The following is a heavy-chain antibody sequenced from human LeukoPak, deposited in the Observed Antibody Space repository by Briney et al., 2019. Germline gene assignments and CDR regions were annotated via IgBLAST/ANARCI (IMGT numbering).Heavy chain of an antibody. J-gene: IGHJ6*03. CDR2: IYYSGST. Sequence: SETLSLTCTVSGGSISSYYWSWIRQPPGKGLEWIGYIYYSGSTNYNPSLKSRVTISVDTSKNQFSLKLSSVIAADTAVYYCARVAGEYYYGSGSYYGSNYYYYYMDVWGKGTTVTISS. D-gene: IGHD3-10*01. V-gene: IGHV4-59*01. CDR1: GGSISSYY. CDR3: ARVAGEYYYGSGSYYGSNYYYYYMDV.